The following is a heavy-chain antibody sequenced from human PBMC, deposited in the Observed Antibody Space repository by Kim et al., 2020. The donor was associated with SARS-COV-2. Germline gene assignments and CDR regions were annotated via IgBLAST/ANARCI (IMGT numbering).Heavy chain of an antibody. CDR1: GGSFSGYY. J-gene: IGHJ5*02. V-gene: IGHV4-34*01. Sequence: SETLSLTCAVYGGSFSGYYWSWIRQPPGKGLEWIGEINHSGSTTYNPSLKSRVTISVDTSKNQFSLKLSYVTAADTAVYYCARGSQLIHLTSGKNWFDPWGQGPLVTVSS. D-gene: IGHD2-2*01. CDR3: ARGSQLIHLTSGKNWFDP. CDR2: INHSGST.